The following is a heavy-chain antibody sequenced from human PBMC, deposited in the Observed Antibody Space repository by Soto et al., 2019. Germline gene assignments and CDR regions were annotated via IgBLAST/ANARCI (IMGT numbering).Heavy chain of an antibody. CDR2: INAGNGNT. Sequence: VASVKVSCKASGYTFTSYAMHWVRQAPGQRLEWMGWINAGNGNTKYSQKFQGRVTITRDTSASTAYMELSSLRSEDTAVYYCARDSSGYYYRDYYYGMDVWGQGTTVTVSS. CDR3: ARDSSGYYYRDYYYGMDV. CDR1: GYTFTSYA. J-gene: IGHJ6*02. D-gene: IGHD3-22*01. V-gene: IGHV1-3*01.